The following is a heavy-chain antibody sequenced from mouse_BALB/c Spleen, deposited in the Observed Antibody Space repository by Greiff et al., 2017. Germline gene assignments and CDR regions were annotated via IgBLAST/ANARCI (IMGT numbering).Heavy chain of an antibody. Sequence: QVQLKESGPGLVQPSQSLSITCTVSGFSLTSYGVHWVRQSPGKGLEWLGVIWSGGSTDYNAAFISRLSISKDNSKSQVFFKMNSLQANDTAIYYCAPQDFDVWGAGTTVTVSS. CDR2: IWSGGST. CDR1: GFSLTSYG. J-gene: IGHJ1*01. V-gene: IGHV2-2*02. CDR3: APQDFDV.